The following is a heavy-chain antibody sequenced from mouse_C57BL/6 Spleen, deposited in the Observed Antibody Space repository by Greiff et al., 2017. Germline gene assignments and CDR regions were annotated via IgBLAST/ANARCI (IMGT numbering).Heavy chain of an antibody. D-gene: IGHD3-2*02. CDR2: IYPGDGDT. CDR3: ARRRVDSSGYGAMDY. CDR1: GYAFSSSW. V-gene: IGHV1-82*01. Sequence: VQLQQSGPELVKPGASVKISCKASGYAFSSSWMNWVKQRPGKGLEWIGRIYPGDGDTNYNGKFKGKATLTADKSSSTAYMQLSSLTSEDSAVYFCARRRVDSSGYGAMDYWGQGTSVTVSS. J-gene: IGHJ4*01.